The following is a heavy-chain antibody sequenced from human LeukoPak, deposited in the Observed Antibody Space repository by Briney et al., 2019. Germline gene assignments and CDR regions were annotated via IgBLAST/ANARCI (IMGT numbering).Heavy chain of an antibody. CDR1: GYSISGGYY. Sequence: TPSETLSLTCTLSGYSISGGYYGGWIRQPPGKGLERIGSIYHTGTTYQNPSLKSRVTMSVDTFKNLFSLWVSSVTAADTAVYYCGRGRSGCGGDSGVASFDYWGQGTLVTVSS. D-gene: IGHD4-23*01. CDR2: IYHTGTT. V-gene: IGHV4-38-2*02. J-gene: IGHJ4*02. CDR3: GRGRSGCGGDSGVASFDY.